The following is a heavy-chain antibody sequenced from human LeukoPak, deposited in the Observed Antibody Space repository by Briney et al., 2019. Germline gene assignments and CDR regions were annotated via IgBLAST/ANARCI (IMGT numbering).Heavy chain of an antibody. V-gene: IGHV3-30*18. J-gene: IGHJ4*02. Sequence: SGGSLRLSCAASGFTFSSYGMHWVRQAPGKGLEWVAVISYDGSNKYYADSVKGRLTISRDNSKNTLYLQMNSLRAEDTAVYYCAKSARAIQLWLLDYWGQGTLVTVSS. D-gene: IGHD5-18*01. CDR1: GFTFSSYG. CDR2: ISYDGSNK. CDR3: AKSARAIQLWLLDY.